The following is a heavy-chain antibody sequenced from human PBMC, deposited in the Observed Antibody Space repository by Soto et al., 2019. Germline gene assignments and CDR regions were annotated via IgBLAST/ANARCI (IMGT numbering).Heavy chain of an antibody. J-gene: IGHJ4*02. D-gene: IGHD3-10*01. CDR2: IYYSGST. Sequence: LSLTCTVSGGSISSYYWSWIRQPPGKGLEWIGYIYYSGSTNYNPSLKSRVTISVDTSKNQFSLKLSSVTAADTAVYYCARARSLYGSGSYYNDYYFDYWGQGTLVTVSS. CDR1: GGSISSYY. CDR3: ARARSLYGSGSYYNDYYFDY. V-gene: IGHV4-59*01.